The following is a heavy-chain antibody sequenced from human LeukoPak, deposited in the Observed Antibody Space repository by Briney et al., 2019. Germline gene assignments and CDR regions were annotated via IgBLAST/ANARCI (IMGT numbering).Heavy chain of an antibody. J-gene: IGHJ5*02. D-gene: IGHD2-2*01. CDR3: ARLGDCSSTSCPNYNWFDP. Sequence: SETLSLTCAVYGGSFSGYYWSWIRQPPGKGLEWIGYIYYSGSTNYNPSLKSRVTISVDTSKNQFSLKLSSVTAADTAVYYCARLGDCSSTSCPNYNWFDPWGQGTLVTVSS. V-gene: IGHV4-59*01. CDR2: IYYSGST. CDR1: GGSFSGYY.